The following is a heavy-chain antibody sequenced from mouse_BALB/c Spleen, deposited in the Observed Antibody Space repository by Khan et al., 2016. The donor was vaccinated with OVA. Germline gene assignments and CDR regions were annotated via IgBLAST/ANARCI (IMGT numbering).Heavy chain of an antibody. CDR3: ARQPYYHYYVIDY. Sequence: QVQLKQSGPALVAPSQSLSITCTISGFSLTDYGVHWVRQPPGKGLEWLVVIWSDGSTTYNSALYSSLSICKANSKSQVFLKMNSLQTEDTAVYDCARQPYYHYYVIDYWGQGTSVTVSS. CDR2: IWSDGST. V-gene: IGHV2-6-1*01. CDR1: GFSLTDYG. J-gene: IGHJ4*01. D-gene: IGHD2-10*01.